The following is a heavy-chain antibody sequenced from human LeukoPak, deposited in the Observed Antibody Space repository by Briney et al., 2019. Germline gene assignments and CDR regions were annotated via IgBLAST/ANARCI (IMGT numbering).Heavy chain of an antibody. CDR3: ATGGLAGRDY. J-gene: IGHJ4*02. D-gene: IGHD3/OR15-3a*01. Sequence: GGSLRLSCAASGFTFSTSWMNWVRQAPGKGLEWVSSISSSSSYIYYADSVKGRFTISRDNAKNSLYLQMNSLRAEDTAVYYCATGGLAGRDYWGQGTLVTVSS. V-gene: IGHV3-21*01. CDR1: GFTFSTSW. CDR2: ISSSSSYI.